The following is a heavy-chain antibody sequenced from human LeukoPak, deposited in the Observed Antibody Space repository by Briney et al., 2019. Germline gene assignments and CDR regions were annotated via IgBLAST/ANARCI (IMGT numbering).Heavy chain of an antibody. D-gene: IGHD1-26*01. Sequence: ASVKVSCKASGGTFSSYALSRVRQAPGQGLEWMGGTIPIFGTANYAQKFQGRVTITTDESTSTAYMELSSLRSEDTAVYYCARGVGTTIYRIDYWGQGTLVTVSS. V-gene: IGHV1-69*05. CDR1: GGTFSSYA. CDR2: TIPIFGTA. J-gene: IGHJ4*02. CDR3: ARGVGTTIYRIDY.